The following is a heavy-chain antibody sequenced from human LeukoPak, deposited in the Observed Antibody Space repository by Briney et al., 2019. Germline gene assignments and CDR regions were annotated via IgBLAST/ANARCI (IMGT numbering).Heavy chain of an antibody. Sequence: GGSLRLSCAASGFTFSNAWMSWVRQAPGKGLEWVANIKLDGSEKNYVDSVKGRFTIPRDNTKNSLYLQMNSLRVEDTAVFYCAGDQYDTWSRRGNFDSWGQGTLVIVSS. CDR2: IKLDGSEK. J-gene: IGHJ4*02. V-gene: IGHV3-7*03. D-gene: IGHD3-3*01. CDR1: GFTFSNAW. CDR3: AGDQYDTWSRRGNFDS.